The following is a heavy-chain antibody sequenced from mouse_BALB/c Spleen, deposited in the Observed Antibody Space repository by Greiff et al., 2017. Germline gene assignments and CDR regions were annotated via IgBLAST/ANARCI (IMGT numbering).Heavy chain of an antibody. V-gene: IGHV1-7*01. CDR2: INPSTGYT. CDR3: ARLWFAY. J-gene: IGHJ3*01. Sequence: VQLQQSGAELAKPGASVKMSCKASGYTFTSYWMHWVKQRPGQGLEWIGYINPSTGYTEYNHKFKDKATLTADKSSSTAYMQLSSLTSEDSAVYYCARLWFAYWGQGTLVTVSA. CDR1: GYTFTSYW.